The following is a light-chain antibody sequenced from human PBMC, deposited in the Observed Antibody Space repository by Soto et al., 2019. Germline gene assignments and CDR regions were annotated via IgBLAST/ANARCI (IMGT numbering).Light chain of an antibody. CDR1: SSDVGGYDY. Sequence: QSVLTQPRSVSGSPGQSVTISCTGTSSDVGGYDYVSWYQQHPGKAPKVMIYDVSKRPSGVPARFSGSKSGNTASLTISGLQYEDEADYYCCSYEGRYTTWVFGGGTQLTVL. CDR3: CSYEGRYTTWV. V-gene: IGLV2-11*01. J-gene: IGLJ3*02. CDR2: DVS.